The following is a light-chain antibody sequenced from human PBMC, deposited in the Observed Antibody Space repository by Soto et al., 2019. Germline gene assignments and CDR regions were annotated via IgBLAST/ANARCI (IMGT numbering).Light chain of an antibody. J-gene: IGLJ2*01. CDR3: SSYTSSTPYVV. Sequence: QSALTQPASVSGSPGQSITISCTGTSSDIGGYNYVSWYQQHPGKAPKLMIYEVSNRPSGVSNRFSGSKSGNTASLTISGLQAEDEADYYCSSYTSSTPYVVFGGGTKLIVL. V-gene: IGLV2-14*01. CDR2: EVS. CDR1: SSDIGGYNY.